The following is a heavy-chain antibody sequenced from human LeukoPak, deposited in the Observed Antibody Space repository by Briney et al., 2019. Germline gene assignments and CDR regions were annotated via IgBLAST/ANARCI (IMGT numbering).Heavy chain of an antibody. D-gene: IGHD1-20*01. CDR3: ARDVTAKYYYYMDV. Sequence: GGSLRLSCAASGFTFSSYAMHWVRQAPGKGLEWVAVISYDGSNKYYPDYVKGRFTISRDNSKNTLYLQMNSLRGEDTAVYYCARDVTAKYYYYMDVWGKGTTVTVSS. V-gene: IGHV3-30*04. J-gene: IGHJ6*03. CDR1: GFTFSSYA. CDR2: ISYDGSNK.